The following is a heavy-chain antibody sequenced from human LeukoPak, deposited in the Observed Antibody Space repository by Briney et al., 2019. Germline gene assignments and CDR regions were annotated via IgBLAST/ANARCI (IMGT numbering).Heavy chain of an antibody. V-gene: IGHV3-23*01. J-gene: IGHJ5*02. Sequence: GGSLRLSCAASAFTFSSYAMSLVRQAPGKGLEWVSAISGSGGSTYYADSVKGRFTISRDNSKNTLYLQMNSLRAEDTAVYYCAKDQARLGYCSSTSCYTWFDPWGQGTLVTVSS. CDR1: AFTFSSYA. CDR3: AKDQARLGYCSSTSCYTWFDP. CDR2: ISGSGGST. D-gene: IGHD2-2*02.